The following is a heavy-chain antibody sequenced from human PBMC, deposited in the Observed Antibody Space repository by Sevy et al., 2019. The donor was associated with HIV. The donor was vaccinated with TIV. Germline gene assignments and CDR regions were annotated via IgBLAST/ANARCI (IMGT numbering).Heavy chain of an antibody. J-gene: IGHJ6*02. D-gene: IGHD3-10*01. CDR3: TLWFGKDYYYYYYGMDV. Sequence: GGSLRLSCAASGFTFSNAWMSWVRQAPGKGLEWVGRIKSKTDGGTTDYVAPVKGRFTISRDDSKNTLYLQMNSLKTEDTAVYYCTLWFGKDYYYYYYGMDVWGQGTTVTVSS. V-gene: IGHV3-15*01. CDR1: GFTFSNAW. CDR2: IKSKTDGGTT.